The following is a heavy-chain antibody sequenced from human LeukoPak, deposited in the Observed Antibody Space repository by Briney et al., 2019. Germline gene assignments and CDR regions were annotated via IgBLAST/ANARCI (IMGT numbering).Heavy chain of an antibody. CDR1: GYTFTSYY. D-gene: IGHD3-22*01. CDR2: INPSGGST. CDR3: ARVYYYDSSGYSGAFDI. J-gene: IGHJ3*02. Sequence: ASVKVSCKASGYTFTSYYMHWVRQAPGQGLEWMGIINPSGGSTSYAQKFQGRVTMTRDTSTSTVYMELSSLRSEDTAVYYCARVYYYDSSGYSGAFDIWGQGTMVTVSS. V-gene: IGHV1-46*01.